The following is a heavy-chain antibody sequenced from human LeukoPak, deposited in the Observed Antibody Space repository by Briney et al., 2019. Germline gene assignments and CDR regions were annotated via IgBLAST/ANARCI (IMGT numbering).Heavy chain of an antibody. V-gene: IGHV4-59*01. D-gene: IGHD1-26*01. Sequence: SETLSLTCTVSGGSIRSYYWSWIRQPPGKGLEWIGYIYYSGSTNYNPSLKSRVTISVDTSKNQFSLKLSSVTAADTAVYYCARESVGATDPWGQGTLVTVSS. CDR2: IYYSGST. J-gene: IGHJ5*02. CDR1: GGSIRSYY. CDR3: ARESVGATDP.